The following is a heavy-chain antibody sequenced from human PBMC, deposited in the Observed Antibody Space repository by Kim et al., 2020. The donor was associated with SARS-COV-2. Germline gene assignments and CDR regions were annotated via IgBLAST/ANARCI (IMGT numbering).Heavy chain of an antibody. J-gene: IGHJ3*01. Sequence: GESLKISCRGSGHRFNSYWIGWVRQRPGKGLEWMGIIYPGDSDTKYNPSFQGQAIISADKSISTAYLQWSSLKASDTAMYYCASPAFGGSGVYYNMKAGFHFWGQGTMVTVSS. CDR3: ASPAFGGSGVYYNMKAGFHF. CDR2: IYPGDSDT. V-gene: IGHV5-51*01. D-gene: IGHD3-10*01. CDR1: GHRFNSYW.